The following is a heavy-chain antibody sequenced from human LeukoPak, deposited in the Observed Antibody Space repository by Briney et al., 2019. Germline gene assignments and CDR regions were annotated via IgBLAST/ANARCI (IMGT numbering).Heavy chain of an antibody. V-gene: IGHV4-4*07. D-gene: IGHD1-26*01. CDR3: ARAERDSGSHYYVDY. CDR2: IYTSGST. CDR1: GGSISSYY. J-gene: IGHJ4*02. Sequence: SETLSLTCTVSGGSISSYYWSWIRQPAGKGLEWIGRIYTSGSTNYNPSLKSRVTMSVDTSKNQFSLKLSSVTAADTAVYYCARAERDSGSHYYVDYWGQGTLVTVSS.